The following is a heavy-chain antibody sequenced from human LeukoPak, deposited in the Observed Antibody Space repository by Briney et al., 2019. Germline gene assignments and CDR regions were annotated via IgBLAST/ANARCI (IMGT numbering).Heavy chain of an antibody. J-gene: IGHJ4*02. Sequence: GGSLRLSCAASGFTFSRFAMSWVRQAPGKGLEWVSYINTDSSDIHYADSVKGRFTISRDNARNTLFLQLSSLRAEDSAVYYCARDTFQPGLIDSWGQGTLVTVSS. D-gene: IGHD2-2*01. CDR3: ARDTFQPGLIDS. V-gene: IGHV3-21*05. CDR1: GFTFSRFA. CDR2: INTDSSDI.